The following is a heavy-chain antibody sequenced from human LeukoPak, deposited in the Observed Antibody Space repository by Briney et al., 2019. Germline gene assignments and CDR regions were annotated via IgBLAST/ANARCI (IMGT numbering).Heavy chain of an antibody. Sequence: RGESLKISCKGSGYSFTSYWIGWVRQMPGKGLEWMGIIYPGDSDTRYSPSFQGQVTISADKSISTAYLQWSSLKASDTAMYYRARDLHCSSTSCSPYGMDVWGQGTTVTVSS. J-gene: IGHJ6*02. CDR2: IYPGDSDT. CDR3: ARDLHCSSTSCSPYGMDV. CDR1: GYSFTSYW. D-gene: IGHD2-2*01. V-gene: IGHV5-51*01.